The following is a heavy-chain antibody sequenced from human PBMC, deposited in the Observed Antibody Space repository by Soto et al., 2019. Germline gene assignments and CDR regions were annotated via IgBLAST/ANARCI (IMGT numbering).Heavy chain of an antibody. D-gene: IGHD2-21*01. CDR1: GFTFSSYA. Sequence: PGGSLRLSCAASGFTFSSYAMSWVRQAPGKGLEWVSAISGSGGSTYYADSVKGRFTISRDDSKNTLYLQMNSLKTEDTAVYYCTMGDSRYYYYYYGMEVWGQGTTVTVSS. J-gene: IGHJ6*02. CDR3: TMGDSRYYYYYYGMEV. CDR2: ISGSGGST. V-gene: IGHV3-23*01.